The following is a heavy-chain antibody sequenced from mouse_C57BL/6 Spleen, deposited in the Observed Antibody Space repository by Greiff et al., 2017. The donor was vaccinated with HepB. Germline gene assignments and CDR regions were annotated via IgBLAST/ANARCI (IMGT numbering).Heavy chain of an antibody. J-gene: IGHJ4*01. V-gene: IGHV3-6*01. D-gene: IGHD2-5*01. CDR1: GYSITSGYY. Sequence: EVQLQESGPGLVKPSQSLSLTCSVTGYSITSGYYWNWIRQFPGNKLEWMGYISYDGSNNYNPSLKNRISITRDTSKNQFFLKLNSVTTEDTATYYCARGGYYSNYAYAMDYWGQGTSVTVSS. CDR2: ISYDGSN. CDR3: ARGGYYSNYAYAMDY.